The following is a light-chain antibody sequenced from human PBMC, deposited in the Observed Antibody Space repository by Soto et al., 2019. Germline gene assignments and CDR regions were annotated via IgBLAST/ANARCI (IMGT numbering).Light chain of an antibody. Sequence: QSALTQPASVSGSPGQSIAISCTGTSSDVGSYNSVSWYQQHPGKAPKLMIYEGSKRPSGVSDRFSGSKSGSTASLTISGLQAEDEADYYCCSYAGNPYVFGTGTKLTVL. CDR2: EGS. J-gene: IGLJ1*01. V-gene: IGLV2-23*01. CDR3: CSYAGNPYV. CDR1: SSDVGSYNS.